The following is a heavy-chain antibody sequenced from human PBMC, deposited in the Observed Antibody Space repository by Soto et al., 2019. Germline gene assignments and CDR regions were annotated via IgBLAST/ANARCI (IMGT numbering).Heavy chain of an antibody. CDR3: AREATIAARLDS. J-gene: IGHJ4*02. CDR2: IYYSGST. Sequence: SETLSLTCTVSGGSISSYYLSWIRQPPGKGLEWIGYIYYSGSTHNNPSLKSRVTMSVDTYTNQFSLKLNSVTAADTAVYYCAREATIAARLDSWGQGTLVTVSS. V-gene: IGHV4-4*08. CDR1: GGSISSYY. D-gene: IGHD6-6*01.